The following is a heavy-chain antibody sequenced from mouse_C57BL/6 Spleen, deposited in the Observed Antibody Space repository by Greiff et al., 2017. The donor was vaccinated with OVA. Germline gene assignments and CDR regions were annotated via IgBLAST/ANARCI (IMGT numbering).Heavy chain of an antibody. CDR3: ARADDGSFYFDY. Sequence: PLQQSGPELVKPGASVKISCKASGYAFSSSWMNWVKQRPGKGLEWIGRIYPGDGDTNYNGKFKGKATLTADKSSSTAYMQLSSLTSKDAAVYFCARADDGSFYFDYWGQGTTLTVSS. CDR2: IYPGDGDT. D-gene: IGHD2-3*01. CDR1: GYAFSSSW. J-gene: IGHJ2*01. V-gene: IGHV1-82*01.